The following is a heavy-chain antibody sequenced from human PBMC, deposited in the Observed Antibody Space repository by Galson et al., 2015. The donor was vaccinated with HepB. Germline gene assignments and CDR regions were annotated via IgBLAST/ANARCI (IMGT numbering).Heavy chain of an antibody. CDR2: ISYDGSNK. Sequence: SLRLSCAASGFTFSSYAMHWVRQAPGKGLEWVAVISYDGSNKYYADSVKGRFTISRDNSKNTLYLQMNSLRAEDTAVYYCARSHPAAMYFDYWGQGTLVTVSS. CDR1: GFTFSSYA. V-gene: IGHV3-30-3*01. CDR3: ARSHPAAMYFDY. D-gene: IGHD2-2*01. J-gene: IGHJ4*02.